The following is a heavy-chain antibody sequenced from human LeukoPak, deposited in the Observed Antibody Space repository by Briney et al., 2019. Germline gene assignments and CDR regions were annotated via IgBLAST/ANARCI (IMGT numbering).Heavy chain of an antibody. J-gene: IGHJ4*02. CDR2: IYSGGST. CDR3: ARVGIAAALYFDY. V-gene: IGHV3-66*01. Sequence: GRSLRLSCAASGFTFDDYAMHWVRQAPGKGLEWVSVIYSGGSTYYADSVKGRFTISRDNSKNTLYLQMNSLRAEDTAVYYCARVGIAAALYFDYWGQGTLVTVSS. D-gene: IGHD6-13*01. CDR1: GFTFDDYA.